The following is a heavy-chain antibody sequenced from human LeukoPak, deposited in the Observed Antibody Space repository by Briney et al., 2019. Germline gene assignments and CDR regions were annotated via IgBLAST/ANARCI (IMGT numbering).Heavy chain of an antibody. V-gene: IGHV4-61*01. CDR1: GDSVSSSNYY. J-gene: IGHJ4*02. D-gene: IGHD1-1*01. Sequence: ASETLSLTCTVSGDSVSSSNYYWSWIRQPPGKGLEWIGYIYYSGNTNYNPSLKSRVTISVDTSKSQFSLKLSSVTAADTAVYYCARLIRRSGNYFDYWGQGTLVTVSS. CDR2: IYYSGNT. CDR3: ARLIRRSGNYFDY.